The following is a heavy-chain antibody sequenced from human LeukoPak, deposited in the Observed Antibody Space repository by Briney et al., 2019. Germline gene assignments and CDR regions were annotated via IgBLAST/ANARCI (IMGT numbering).Heavy chain of an antibody. CDR1: GFTFSSYA. CDR3: AKSVAPYCSGGSCFDAFDI. Sequence: GGSLRLSCAASGFTFSSYAMSWVRQAPGKGLEWVSAISGSGGSTYYADSVKGRFTISRDNSKNTLYLQMNSLRAEDTAVYYCAKSVAPYCSGGSCFDAFDIWGQGTMVTVSS. J-gene: IGHJ3*02. CDR2: ISGSGGST. D-gene: IGHD2-15*01. V-gene: IGHV3-23*01.